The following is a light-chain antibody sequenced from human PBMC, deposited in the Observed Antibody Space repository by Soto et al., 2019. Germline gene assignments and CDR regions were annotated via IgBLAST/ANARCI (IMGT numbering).Light chain of an antibody. CDR3: QQSYRTPIT. CDR1: QGISSY. Sequence: DIQLTQSPSFLSASVGDRVTVTCRASQGISSYLVWYQQKPGKAPKVLIYAASNLQSGVPPRFSGSGSGTDFTLTISSLQPEDVATYFCQQSYRTPITFGQGTRLEIK. CDR2: AAS. J-gene: IGKJ5*01. V-gene: IGKV1-39*01.